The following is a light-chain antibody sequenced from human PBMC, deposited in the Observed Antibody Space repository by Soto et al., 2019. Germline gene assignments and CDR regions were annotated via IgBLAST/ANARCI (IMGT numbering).Light chain of an antibody. Sequence: QSALTQPPSASGSPGQSVTISCTGSSSDVGGYNYVSWYQQHPGKAPKLMTYEVSNRPSGVPDRLSGSKSGNTASLTVSGLQAEDEADYYCSSYGGSNTVVFGGGTKLTVL. V-gene: IGLV2-8*01. CDR3: SSYGGSNTVV. J-gene: IGLJ2*01. CDR1: SSDVGGYNY. CDR2: EVS.